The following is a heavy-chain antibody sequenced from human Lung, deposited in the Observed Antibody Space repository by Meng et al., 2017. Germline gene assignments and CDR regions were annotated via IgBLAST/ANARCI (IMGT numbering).Heavy chain of an antibody. Sequence: EVQLVESGGGLVNPGGSLSLSCAASGFTLSDYSMNWVRRAPGKGLEWVSSSSESGNYRYYADSVKGRFTVTRDNAKNSLYLQMNSLRAEDTAVYYCARGDGSGSLFENWGQGTLVTVSS. CDR3: ARGDGSGSLFEN. CDR2: SSESGNYR. V-gene: IGHV3-21*03. CDR1: GFTLSDYS. J-gene: IGHJ4*02. D-gene: IGHD3-10*01.